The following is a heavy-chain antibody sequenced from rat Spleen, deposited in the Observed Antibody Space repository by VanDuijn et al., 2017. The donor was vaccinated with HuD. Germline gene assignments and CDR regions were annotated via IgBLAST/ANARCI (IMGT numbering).Heavy chain of an antibody. CDR2: ITPSGLTT. V-gene: IGHV5-19*01. CDR3: VSHGARISRFAY. J-gene: IGHJ3*01. D-gene: IGHD2-7*01. Sequence: EVQLVESGGGLVLPGRSLKLSCATSGFSFSKYGMQWIRQTPTKGLQWVAAITPSGLTTHYRDSVKGRFTISRDNAKSTLYLQMDSLRSEDTATYYCVSHGARISRFAYWGQGTLVTVSS. CDR1: GFSFSKYG.